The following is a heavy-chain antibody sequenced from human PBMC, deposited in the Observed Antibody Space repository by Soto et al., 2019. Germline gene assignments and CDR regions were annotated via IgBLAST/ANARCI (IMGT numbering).Heavy chain of an antibody. Sequence: QVQLVQSGAEMRKPGSPLRVSCKASGGTFSDYAFSWVRQAPGQGLEWMGGIVPRFGSPNYAQKFGGRVTITADTSTSTVYMELSGLRFDDTAVYFCARDRIQLRLGKYSFNGMDVWGQGTTITVSS. CDR1: GGTFSDYA. J-gene: IGHJ6*02. D-gene: IGHD3-16*01. CDR3: ARDRIQLRLGKYSFNGMDV. V-gene: IGHV1-69*06. CDR2: IVPRFGSP.